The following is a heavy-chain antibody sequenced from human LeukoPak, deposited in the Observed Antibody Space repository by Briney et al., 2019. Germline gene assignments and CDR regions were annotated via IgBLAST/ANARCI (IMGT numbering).Heavy chain of an antibody. D-gene: IGHD2-2*01. Sequence: SQTLSLTCAISGDSVSSNSVGWHWIRQSPSRGLEWLGRTYYRSKWYYDYAVSAKSRITFNPDTSKNQFFLQLNSVTPEDTAVYYCARNRAYAMDVWGLGTTVTVSS. V-gene: IGHV6-1*01. J-gene: IGHJ6*02. CDR3: ARNRAYAMDV. CDR2: TYYRSKWYY. CDR1: GDSVSSNSVG.